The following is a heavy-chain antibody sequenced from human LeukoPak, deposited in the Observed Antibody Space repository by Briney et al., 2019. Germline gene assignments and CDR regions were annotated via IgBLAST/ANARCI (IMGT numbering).Heavy chain of an antibody. D-gene: IGHD3-22*01. V-gene: IGHV3-74*01. Sequence: GGSLRLSCAASGFTFSSYWMHWVRQAPGKGLVWVSRINTDGSSTSYADSVKGRFTISRDNAKNTLYLQMNSLRAEDTALYYCARDLGAYYDSSNNWFDPWGQGTLVTVSS. CDR3: ARDLGAYYDSSNNWFDP. J-gene: IGHJ5*02. CDR1: GFTFSSYW. CDR2: INTDGSST.